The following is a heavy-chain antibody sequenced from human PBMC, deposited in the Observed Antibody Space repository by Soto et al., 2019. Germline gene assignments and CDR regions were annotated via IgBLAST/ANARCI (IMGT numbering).Heavy chain of an antibody. V-gene: IGHV3-30*04. J-gene: IGHJ4*02. CDR3: ASPLLYSSSWYLDY. D-gene: IGHD6-13*01. Sequence: GGSLRLSCAAAGVTISSFAMHWVRQAPGKGLEWVAVISNDAKNEYYADSVKGRFTISRDNSKNTLYLQMNSLRAEDTAVYYCASPLLYSSSWYLDYWGQGTLVTVSS. CDR1: GVTISSFA. CDR2: ISNDAKNE.